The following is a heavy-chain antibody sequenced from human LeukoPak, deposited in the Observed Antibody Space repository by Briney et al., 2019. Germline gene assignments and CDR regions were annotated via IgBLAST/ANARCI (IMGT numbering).Heavy chain of an antibody. CDR1: GYTFTGYF. D-gene: IGHD1-26*01. CDR3: ARSSRSGSYGY. Sequence: ASVKVSCKASGYTFTGYFMHWVRQAPGQGLEWMGWINPNSGGTSYLQNFQGRVTMTRDTSISTAYMELSRLRSDDTAVYYCARSSRSGSYGYWGQGTLVTVSS. J-gene: IGHJ4*02. CDR2: INPNSGGT. V-gene: IGHV1-2*02.